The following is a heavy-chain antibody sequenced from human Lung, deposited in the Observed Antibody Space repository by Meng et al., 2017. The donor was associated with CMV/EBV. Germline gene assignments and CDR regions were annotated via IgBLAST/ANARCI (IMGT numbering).Heavy chain of an antibody. V-gene: IGHV4-61*02. CDR2: INTSGSI. CDR3: ATTSFNYGSGTLDY. Sequence: QVQLQESGPGLVKPSQTLSLTCPGSGGSISSGGYYWSWIRQPAGKGLEWIGRINTSGSINYNPSLKSRVTISVDTSKNQFSLRLSSVAATDTAVYFCATTSFNYGSGTLDYWGRGTLVTVSS. D-gene: IGHD3-10*01. CDR1: GGSISSGGYY. J-gene: IGHJ4*02.